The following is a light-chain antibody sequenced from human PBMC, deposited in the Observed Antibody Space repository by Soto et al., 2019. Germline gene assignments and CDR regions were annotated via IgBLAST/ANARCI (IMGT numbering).Light chain of an antibody. J-gene: IGKJ3*01. CDR1: QSVLYSSNNKNY. V-gene: IGKV4-1*01. CDR3: QQYYTMPRA. CDR2: WAS. Sequence: DIVMTQSPDSLAVSLGERATINCKSSQSVLYSSNNKNYLAWYQQKPGQPPKLLIYWASTRESGVPDRFSGSGSGTDFTLTISSLQAEDVAVYYCQQYYTMPRAFGPGTKVDIK.